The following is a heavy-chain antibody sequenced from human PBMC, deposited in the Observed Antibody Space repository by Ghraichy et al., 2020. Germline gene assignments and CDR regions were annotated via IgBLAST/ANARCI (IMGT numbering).Heavy chain of an antibody. CDR1: GFTVSGNH. CDR2: ISTGGNT. Sequence: GGSLRLSCAASGFTVSGNHIYWVRQAPGKGPEWVSVISTGGNTYNADSVKGRFTLSVDNSRNTLYLQMGSLRVEDTAVYYCARDVGGDSSAFLDVWGKGATVTVSS. J-gene: IGHJ6*03. CDR3: ARDVGGDSSAFLDV. V-gene: IGHV3-53*01. D-gene: IGHD2-21*02.